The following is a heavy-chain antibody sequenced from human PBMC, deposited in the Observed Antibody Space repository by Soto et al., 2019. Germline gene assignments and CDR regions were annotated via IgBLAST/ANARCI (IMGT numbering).Heavy chain of an antibody. J-gene: IGHJ6*02. D-gene: IGHD3-22*01. CDR1: GGSISSYY. CDR2: IYYSGST. V-gene: IGHV4-59*01. CDR3: ARDLYYYDSSGYYGGTVYYYYGMDV. Sequence: SETLSLTCTVSGGSISSYYWSWIRQPPGKGLEWIGYIYYSGSTNYNPSLKSRVTISVDTSKNQFSLKLSSVTAADTAVYYCARDLYYYDSSGYYGGTVYYYYGMDVWGQGTTVTV.